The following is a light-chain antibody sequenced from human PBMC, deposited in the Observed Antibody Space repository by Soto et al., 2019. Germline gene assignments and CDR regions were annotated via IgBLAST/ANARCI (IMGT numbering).Light chain of an antibody. CDR2: AAS. CDR1: QGISNF. V-gene: IGKV1-27*01. CDR3: KNYNSAPWT. Sequence: DIQMTQSPSSLSASVGDRVTITCRASQGISNFLAWHQQKPGKVPKLLIYAASTLQSGVPSRFSGSGSGTDFSLPITSMQPGDGATYYCKNYNSAPWTFGQGTKEEIK. J-gene: IGKJ1*01.